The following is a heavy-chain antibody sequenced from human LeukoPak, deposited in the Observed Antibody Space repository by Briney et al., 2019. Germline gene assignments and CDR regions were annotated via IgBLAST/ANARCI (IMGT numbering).Heavy chain of an antibody. J-gene: IGHJ4*02. D-gene: IGHD3-16*02. CDR1: GGSISNYY. CDR2: IYYSGST. V-gene: IGHV4-59*12. Sequence: PSETLSLTCTVSGGSISNYYWNWIRQPPGKGLEWIGYIYYSGSTNYNPSLKSRVTMSVDTSKNQFSLKLSSVTAADTAVYYCARDAPSSCWGQGTLVTVSS. CDR3: ARDAPSSC.